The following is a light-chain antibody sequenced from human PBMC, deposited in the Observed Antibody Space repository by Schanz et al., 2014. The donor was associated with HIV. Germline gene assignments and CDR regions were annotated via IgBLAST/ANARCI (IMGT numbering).Light chain of an antibody. CDR3: QQYSTYPYT. Sequence: AIRITQSPSSLSASTGDRVTITCRASQDFRTYLAWYQQKPGQAPNLLIYSASTLHSGVPARFSGRGSGTEFTLTISNLEPDDFAIYYCQQYSTYPYTFGQGTKLEIK. J-gene: IGKJ2*01. CDR1: QDFRTY. V-gene: IGKV1-8*01. CDR2: SAS.